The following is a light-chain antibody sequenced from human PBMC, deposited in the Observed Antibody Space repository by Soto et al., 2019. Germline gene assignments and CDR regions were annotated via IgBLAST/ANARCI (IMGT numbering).Light chain of an antibody. V-gene: IGKV1D-12*01. CDR1: QGISSW. J-gene: IGKJ3*01. CDR3: QQANSFP. Sequence: DIQMTQSPSSVSASVGDRVTITCRASQGISSWLDWYQQKPGKAPKLLIYAASSLQSGVPSRFSGSGSGTDFTLTISSLQPEDFATYYCQQANSFPFGPGTKVDIK. CDR2: AAS.